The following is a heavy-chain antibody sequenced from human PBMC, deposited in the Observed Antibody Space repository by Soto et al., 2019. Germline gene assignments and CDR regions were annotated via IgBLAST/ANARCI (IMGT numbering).Heavy chain of an antibody. Sequence: QVQLQESGPGLVKPSETLSLTCTVSGGSISSYYWSWIRQPAGKGLEWIGRIYTSGSTNYNPSLKSRVTMSVDTSKNQFSLKLSSVTAADTAVYYCARDGKQWLVSHFMDWGETDWFDPWGQGTLVTVSS. J-gene: IGHJ5*02. D-gene: IGHD6-19*01. V-gene: IGHV4-4*07. CDR1: GGSISSYY. CDR2: IYTSGST. CDR3: ARDGKQWLVSHFMDWGETDWFDP.